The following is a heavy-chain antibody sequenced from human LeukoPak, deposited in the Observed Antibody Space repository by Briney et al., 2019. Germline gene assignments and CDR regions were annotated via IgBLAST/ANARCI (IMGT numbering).Heavy chain of an antibody. CDR3: ASSLPLGYCSSTSCPPAY. D-gene: IGHD2-2*01. V-gene: IGHV1-2*04. CDR1: VYTFTGYY. Sequence: ASVKVSCKASVYTFTGYYMHWVRQAPGQELEGMGWINPNSGGTNYAQNFQGWVTMPSETSISTPYMALSRLRSDHTAVYYCASSLPLGYCSSTSCPPAYWGKGTLVTVSS. J-gene: IGHJ4*02. CDR2: INPNSGGT.